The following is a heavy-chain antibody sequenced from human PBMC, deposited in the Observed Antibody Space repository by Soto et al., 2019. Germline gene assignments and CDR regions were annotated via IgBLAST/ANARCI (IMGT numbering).Heavy chain of an antibody. D-gene: IGHD3-22*01. CDR2: VYYTGTT. CDR3: ARLGGYYPSIDT. Sequence: LETLSLTCTVSGGSINNYYWTWIRQPPGMGLEWIGYVYYTGTTSYNPSLKSRVTISIDGSKNQISLKLSSVTAGDTAFYYCARLGGYYPSIDTWGQGTLVTVS. CDR1: GGSINNYY. J-gene: IGHJ5*02. V-gene: IGHV4-59*08.